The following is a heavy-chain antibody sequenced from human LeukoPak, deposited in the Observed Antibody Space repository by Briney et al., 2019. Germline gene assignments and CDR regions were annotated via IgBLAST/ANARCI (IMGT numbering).Heavy chain of an antibody. CDR2: IMPLFGTA. Sequence: GASVKVSCKTSGGTFNNSAISWVRQAPGQGLEWLGGIMPLFGTAGYAQKFQGRVTITKDDSTRTVYLELTSLTSDDTAVYYCARDVHGDYGSGWFDPWGQGTLVSVSS. J-gene: IGHJ5*02. CDR1: GGTFNNSA. CDR3: ARDVHGDYGSGWFDP. V-gene: IGHV1-69*05. D-gene: IGHD4-17*01.